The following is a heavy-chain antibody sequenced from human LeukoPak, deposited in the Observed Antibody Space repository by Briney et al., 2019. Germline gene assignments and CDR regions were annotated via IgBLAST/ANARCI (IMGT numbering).Heavy chain of an antibody. CDR2: IYPGDSDT. V-gene: IGHV5-51*01. CDR1: GYSFTSYW. CDR3: ARQFGYCSSTSCYGANWFDP. Sequence: GESLKISCKGSGYSFTSYWIGWVRQMPGKGLEWMGIIYPGDSDTRYSPSFQGQVTISADKSISTAYLQWSSLKASDTAMYYCARQFGYCSSTSCYGANWFDPWGQGTLVTVSS. D-gene: IGHD2-2*01. J-gene: IGHJ5*02.